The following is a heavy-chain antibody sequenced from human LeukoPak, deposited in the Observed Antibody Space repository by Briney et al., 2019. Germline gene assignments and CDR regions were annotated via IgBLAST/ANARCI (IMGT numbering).Heavy chain of an antibody. Sequence: PSETLSLTCTVSGGSISSGDYYWSWIRQPPGKGLEWIGYIYYSGSTYYNPSLKSRVTISVDTSKNQFSLKLSSVTAADTAVYYCARGTRYPDAFDIWGQGTMVTVSS. V-gene: IGHV4-30-4*01. D-gene: IGHD3-9*01. CDR3: ARGTRYPDAFDI. CDR1: GGSISSGDYY. J-gene: IGHJ3*02. CDR2: IYYSGST.